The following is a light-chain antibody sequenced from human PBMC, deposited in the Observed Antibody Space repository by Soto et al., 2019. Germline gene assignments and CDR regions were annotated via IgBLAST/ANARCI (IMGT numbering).Light chain of an antibody. CDR2: AAS. J-gene: IGKJ1*01. Sequence: DIQLTQSPSTLSASVGDRVTLTCRASQSLNTRLAWYQQRPGKAPNLLIYAASNLHSGVPSRFSGSGSGTDFTLTISSLQPEDFATYYCQQSYSSPPTFGQGTKVDIK. CDR3: QQSYSSPPT. V-gene: IGKV1-39*01. CDR1: QSLNTR.